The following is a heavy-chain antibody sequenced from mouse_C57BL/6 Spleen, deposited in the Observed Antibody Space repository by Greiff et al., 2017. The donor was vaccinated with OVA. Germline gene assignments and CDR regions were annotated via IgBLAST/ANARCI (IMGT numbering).Heavy chain of an antibody. V-gene: IGHV1-72*01. CDR2: IDPNSGGT. CDR3: ARPYYYGSSWYFDV. CDR1: GYTFTSYW. J-gene: IGHJ1*03. D-gene: IGHD1-1*01. Sequence: QVQLQQPGAELVKPGASVKLSCKASGYTFTSYWMHWVKQRPGRGLEWIGRIDPNSGGTKYNEKFKSKATLTVDKPSSTAYLQLRSLTSEDSAVYYCARPYYYGSSWYFDVWGTGTTVTVSS.